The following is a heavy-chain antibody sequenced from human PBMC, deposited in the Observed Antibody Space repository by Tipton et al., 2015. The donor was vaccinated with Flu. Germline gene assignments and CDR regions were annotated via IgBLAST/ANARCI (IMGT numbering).Heavy chain of an antibody. J-gene: IGHJ5*02. D-gene: IGHD4-23*01. Sequence: TLSLTCTVSGGSISSYYRSWIRQPPGKGLEWIGYIYYSGSTNYNPSLKSRVTISVDTSKNQFSLKLSSVTAADTAVYYCALTTVVTPAFDPWGQGTLVTVSS. CDR2: IYYSGST. CDR3: ALTTVVTPAFDP. CDR1: GGSISSYY. V-gene: IGHV4-59*01.